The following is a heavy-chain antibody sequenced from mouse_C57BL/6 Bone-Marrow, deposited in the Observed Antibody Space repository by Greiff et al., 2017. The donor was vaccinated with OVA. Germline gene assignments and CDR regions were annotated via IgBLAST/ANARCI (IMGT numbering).Heavy chain of an antibody. Sequence: EVKLVESGGGLVKPGGSLKLSCASGFTFSDYGMHWVRQAPEKGLEWVAYISSGSSTIYYADTVKGRFTISRDNAKNTLFLQMTSLRSEDTAMYYCAKTGFDYWGQGTTLTVSS. CDR1: GFTFSDYG. CDR2: ISSGSSTI. V-gene: IGHV5-17*01. J-gene: IGHJ2*01. CDR3: AKTGFDY. D-gene: IGHD4-1*01.